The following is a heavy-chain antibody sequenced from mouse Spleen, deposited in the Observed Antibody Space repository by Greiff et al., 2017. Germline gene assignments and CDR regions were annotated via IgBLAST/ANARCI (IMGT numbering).Heavy chain of an antibody. CDR1: GYTFTDYE. CDR2: IDPETGGT. V-gene: IGHV1-15*01. CDR3: TRERELGAY. Sequence: VQLQQSGAELVRPGASVTLSCKASGYTFTDYEMHWVKQTPVHGMEWIGAIDPETGGTAYNQKFKGKATLTADKSSSTAYMELRSLTSEDSAVYYCTRERELGAYWGQGTLVTVSA. D-gene: IGHD4-1*01. J-gene: IGHJ3*01.